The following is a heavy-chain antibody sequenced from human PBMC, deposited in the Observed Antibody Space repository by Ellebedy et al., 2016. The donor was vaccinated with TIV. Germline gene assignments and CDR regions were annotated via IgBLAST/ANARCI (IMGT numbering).Heavy chain of an antibody. Sequence: AASVKVSCKASGYTFTTFAIHWVRQAPGQSPEWMGWINVADANTKYSQKFQGRVTITRDTSANTVYMHLSSLRSEDSAVYYCARDPLGYCSGGSCTNNWFDPWGQGTLVTVSS. CDR2: INVADANT. J-gene: IGHJ5*02. D-gene: IGHD2-15*01. CDR1: GYTFTTFA. V-gene: IGHV1-3*01. CDR3: ARDPLGYCSGGSCTNNWFDP.